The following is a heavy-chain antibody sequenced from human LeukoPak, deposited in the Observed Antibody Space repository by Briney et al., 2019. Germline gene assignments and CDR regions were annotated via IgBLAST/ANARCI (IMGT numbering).Heavy chain of an antibody. V-gene: IGHV3-30*02. Sequence: GGSLRLSCAASGFTFSSYGMHWVRQAPGKGLEWVAFIRYDGSNKYYADSVKGRFTISRDNSKNTLYLQMNSLRAEDTAVYYCAKGELTIFGVGDYWGQGTLVTVSS. CDR3: AKGELTIFGVGDY. CDR2: IRYDGSNK. J-gene: IGHJ4*02. D-gene: IGHD3-3*01. CDR1: GFTFSSYG.